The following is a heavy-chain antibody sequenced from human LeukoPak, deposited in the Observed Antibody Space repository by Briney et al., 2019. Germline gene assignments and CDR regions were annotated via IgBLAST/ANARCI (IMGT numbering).Heavy chain of an antibody. CDR1: GFTFSSYG. J-gene: IGHJ4*02. CDR2: IWYDGSNK. Sequence: GGSLRLSCAASGFTFSSYGMHWVRQAPGKGLEWVAVIWYDGSNKYYADSVKGRFTISRDNSKNALYLQMNSLRPEDTAMYYCARDPYLPSWAFYFDYCGQGTLVTVSS. CDR3: ARDPYLPSWAFYFDY. V-gene: IGHV3-30*19. D-gene: IGHD2-2*01.